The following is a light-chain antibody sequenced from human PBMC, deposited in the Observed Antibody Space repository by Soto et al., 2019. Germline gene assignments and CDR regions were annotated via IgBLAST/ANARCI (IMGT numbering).Light chain of an antibody. CDR1: SSDVGVYDY. V-gene: IGLV2-14*03. CDR3: SSYTISSTVV. Sequence: QSVLTQPASVSGSPGQSITISCTGGSSDVGVYDYVSWYQQHTDKAPKLVIFDVSNRPSGVPTRFSGSKSGNTASLTISDLQREAEADHYRSSYTISSTVVFGGDTKMT. CDR2: DVS. J-gene: IGLJ2*01.